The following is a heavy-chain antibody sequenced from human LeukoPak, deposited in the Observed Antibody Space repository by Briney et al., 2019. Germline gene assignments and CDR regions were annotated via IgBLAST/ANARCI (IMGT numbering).Heavy chain of an antibody. V-gene: IGHV1-8*01. Sequence: ASVKVSCKASGYTFTSYDINWVRQATGQGLEWMGWMNPNSGNTGYAQKFQGRVTMTRNTSISTAYMELSSLRSEDTAVYYCARGRAKRGYCSSTSCLRFDPWGQGTLVTASS. J-gene: IGHJ5*02. CDR2: MNPNSGNT. CDR3: ARGRAKRGYCSSTSCLRFDP. CDR1: GYTFTSYD. D-gene: IGHD2-2*01.